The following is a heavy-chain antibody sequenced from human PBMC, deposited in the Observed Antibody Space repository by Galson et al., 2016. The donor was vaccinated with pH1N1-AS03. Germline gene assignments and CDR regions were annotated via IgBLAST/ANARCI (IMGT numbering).Heavy chain of an antibody. CDR2: LSGSGDKS. CDR1: GFTFSTYA. CDR3: AKDHVFGVVITTPFDY. Sequence: SLRLSCAASGFTFSTYAMTWVRQAPGKGLEWVSGLSGSGDKSYYADSVKGRFTISRDNSKNTLYLQMNSLRAEDTAVYYCAKDHVFGVVITTPFDYWGQGTLVTVSS. D-gene: IGHD3-3*01. J-gene: IGHJ4*02. V-gene: IGHV3-23*01.